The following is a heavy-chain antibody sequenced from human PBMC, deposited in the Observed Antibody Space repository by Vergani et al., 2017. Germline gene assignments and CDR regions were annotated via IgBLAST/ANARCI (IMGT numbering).Heavy chain of an antibody. CDR3: ARRTLLVPASKTRAWWFDP. CDR2: ISSSSSYI. V-gene: IGHV3-21*01. Sequence: EVQLVESGGGLVKPGGSLRLSCAASGFTFSSYSMNWVRQAPGKGLEWVSSISSSSSYIYYADSVKGRFTISRDNAKNSLYLQMNSLRAEDTAVYYCARRTLLVPASKTRAWWFDPWGQGTLVTVSS. D-gene: IGHD2-2*01. J-gene: IGHJ5*02. CDR1: GFTFSSYS.